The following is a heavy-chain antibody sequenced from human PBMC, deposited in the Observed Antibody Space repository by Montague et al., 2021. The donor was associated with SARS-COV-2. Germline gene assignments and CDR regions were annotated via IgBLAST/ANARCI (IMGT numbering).Heavy chain of an antibody. D-gene: IGHD3-10*01. V-gene: IGHV6-1*01. CDR3: ARGLWFGELLSLYYYYGMDV. CDR1: GDSVSSNRAA. Sequence: CAISGDSVSSNRAAWNWIRQSPSRGLEWLGRTYYRSKWYNDYAVSVKSRITINPDTSKNQFSLQLNSVTPEDTAVYYRARGLWFGELLSLYYYYGMDVWGQGTTVTVSS. J-gene: IGHJ6*02. CDR2: TYYRSKWYN.